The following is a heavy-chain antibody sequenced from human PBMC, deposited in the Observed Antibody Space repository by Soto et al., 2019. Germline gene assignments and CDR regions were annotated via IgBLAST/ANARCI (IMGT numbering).Heavy chain of an antibody. J-gene: IGHJ6*02. V-gene: IGHV1-69*13. Sequence: SVKVSCKASGGTFSSYAISWVRQAPGQGLEWLGGIIPIFGTANYAQKFQGRVTITADESTSTAYMELSSLRSEDTAVYYCARILVVAASDDNYYYYGMDVWGQGTTVTVSS. CDR1: GGTFSSYA. CDR2: IIPIFGTA. CDR3: ARILVVAASDDNYYYYGMDV. D-gene: IGHD2-15*01.